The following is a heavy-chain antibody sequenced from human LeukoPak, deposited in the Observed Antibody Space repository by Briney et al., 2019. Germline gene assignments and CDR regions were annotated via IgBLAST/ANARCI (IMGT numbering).Heavy chain of an antibody. J-gene: IGHJ4*02. CDR1: GFPFHDHD. D-gene: IGHD3-10*01. CDR3: AQVPMVRGVTHLFDY. V-gene: IGHV3-30*18. Sequence: GGSLRLSCAASGFPFHDHDMYWVRQTPGKGLEWVALISHGGGKEHYAEALKGRFTISRDNSENTLSLQLNSLRAEDTAVYYCAQVPMVRGVTHLFDYWGQGTLVTVSS. CDR2: ISHGGGKE.